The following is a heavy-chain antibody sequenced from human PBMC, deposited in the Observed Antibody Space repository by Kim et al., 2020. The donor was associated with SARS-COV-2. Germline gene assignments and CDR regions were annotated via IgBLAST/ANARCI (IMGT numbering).Heavy chain of an antibody. J-gene: IGHJ5*02. CDR2: IIPILGIA. CDR1: GGTFSSYA. D-gene: IGHD3-10*01. Sequence: SVKVSCKASGGTFSSYAISWVRQAPGQGLEWMGRIIPILGIANDAQKFQGRVTITADKSTSTAYMELSSLRSEDTAVYYCARDGGGFGDARFDPWGQGT. V-gene: IGHV1-69*04. CDR3: ARDGGGFGDARFDP.